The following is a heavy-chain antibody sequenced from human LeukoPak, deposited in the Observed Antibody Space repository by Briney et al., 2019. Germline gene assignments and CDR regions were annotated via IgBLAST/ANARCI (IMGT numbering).Heavy chain of an antibody. V-gene: IGHV4-4*07. CDR1: GGSISNYY. CDR2: IYTSGST. CDR3: ARGSLPAAAQD. J-gene: IGHJ4*02. D-gene: IGHD6-13*01. Sequence: SETLSLTCTVTGGSISNYYWSWIRQPAGKGLEWIGRIYTSGSTNYNPSLKSRVTMSVDTSKNQFSLKLSSVTAADTAVYYCARGSLPAAAQDWGQGTLVTVSS.